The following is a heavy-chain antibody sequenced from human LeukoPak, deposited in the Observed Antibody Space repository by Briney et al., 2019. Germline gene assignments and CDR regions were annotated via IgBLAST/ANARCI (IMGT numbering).Heavy chain of an antibody. CDR1: GFTFSSYW. D-gene: IGHD4-11*01. J-gene: IGHJ4*01. CDR2: IWSDGSNR. Sequence: GGSLRLSCAASGFTFSSYWMHWVRQAPGKGLEWVAVIWSDGSNRFYAGSVKGRFTISRDNSQNTLFLQVNSLRAEDTAMYYCARDAQRGFDYSNSLKYWGHGTLVTVSS. V-gene: IGHV3-33*08. CDR3: ARDAQRGFDYSNSLKY.